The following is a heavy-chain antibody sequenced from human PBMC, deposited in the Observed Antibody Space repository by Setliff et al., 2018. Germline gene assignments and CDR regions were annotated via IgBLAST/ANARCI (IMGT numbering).Heavy chain of an antibody. Sequence: SVKVSCKASGYTFTGYYMHWVRQAPGQGLELMGGIIPAFTTANYAPNFHDRLRITADESTSTAYMELSSLRSEDTAVYYCARRGLPAYLTGAYYYYYMDVWGKGTTVTVSS. J-gene: IGHJ6*03. V-gene: IGHV1-69*13. CDR3: ARRGLPAYLTGAYYYYYMDV. D-gene: IGHD7-27*01. CDR2: IIPAFTTA. CDR1: GYTFTGYY.